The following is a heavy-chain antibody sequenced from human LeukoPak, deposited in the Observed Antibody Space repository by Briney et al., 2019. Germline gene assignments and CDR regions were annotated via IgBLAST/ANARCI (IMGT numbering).Heavy chain of an antibody. D-gene: IGHD1-26*01. J-gene: IGHJ4*02. CDR3: ARDCLVGDNVEYYFDS. Sequence: GGSLRLSCAASGFTFSSYDMHWVRQAPGKGLEWVGVIWYDERNKYYADSVKGRFTISRDNSKNTLYLQMNSLRAEDTAVYYCARDCLVGDNVEYYFDSWGQGTQVTVSS. CDR2: IWYDERNK. V-gene: IGHV3-33*01. CDR1: GFTFSSYD.